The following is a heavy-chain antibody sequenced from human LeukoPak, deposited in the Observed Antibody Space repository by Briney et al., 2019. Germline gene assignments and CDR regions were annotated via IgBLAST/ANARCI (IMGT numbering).Heavy chain of an antibody. Sequence: PGGSLRLSCAASGFTFSSYAMHWVRQAPGKGLEYVSAISSNGGSTYYANSVKGRFTISRDNSKNTLYLQMNSLRAEDTAVYYCASTITYNSSSWYKKNQPSDYWGQGTLVTVSS. V-gene: IGHV3-64*01. CDR1: GFTFSSYA. CDR3: ASTITYNSSSWYKKNQPSDY. J-gene: IGHJ4*02. D-gene: IGHD6-13*01. CDR2: ISSNGGST.